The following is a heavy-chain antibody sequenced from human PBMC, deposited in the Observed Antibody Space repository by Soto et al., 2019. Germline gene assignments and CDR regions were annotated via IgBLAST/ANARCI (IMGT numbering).Heavy chain of an antibody. Sequence: QVQLQESGPGLVKPSQTLSLTCTVSGGSISSGGYYWSWIRQHPGKGLEWIGYMYYSGSTYYNPSLKSRVTISVDTSKNKFSLKLGSVTAADTAVYYCARGITMVRGVGLFYFDYWGQGTLVTVSS. V-gene: IGHV4-31*03. CDR2: MYYSGST. J-gene: IGHJ4*02. CDR3: ARGITMVRGVGLFYFDY. D-gene: IGHD3-10*01. CDR1: GGSISSGGYY.